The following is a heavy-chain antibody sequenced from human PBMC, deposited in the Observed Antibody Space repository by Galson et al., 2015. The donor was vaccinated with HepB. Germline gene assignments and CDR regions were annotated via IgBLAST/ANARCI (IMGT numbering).Heavy chain of an antibody. CDR1: GFTFSSYG. D-gene: IGHD2-8*01. CDR3: ARDLGYCTNGVCYSPGQY. J-gene: IGHJ4*02. V-gene: IGHV3-33*01. CDR2: IWYDGSNK. Sequence: SLRLSCAASGFTFSSYGMHWVRQAPGKGLEWVAVIWYDGSNKYYADSVKGRFTISRDNSKNTLYLQMNSLRAEDTAVYYCARDLGYCTNGVCYSPGQYWGQGTLVTVSS.